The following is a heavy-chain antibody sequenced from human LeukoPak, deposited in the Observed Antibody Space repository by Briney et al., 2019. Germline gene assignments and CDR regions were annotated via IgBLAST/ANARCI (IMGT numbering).Heavy chain of an antibody. V-gene: IGHV3-9*01. Sequence: PGGSLRLSCAVSGFVFDDYAMHWVRQAPGKGLEWVSGITWGRDNLAYAASVKGRFTISRDNAKNSLYLQMNSLRAEDTAVYYCARDTPDTYYYDSSGYYSLGYWGQGTLVTVSS. CDR3: ARDTPDTYYYDSSGYYSLGY. CDR2: ITWGRDNL. D-gene: IGHD3-22*01. CDR1: GFVFDDYA. J-gene: IGHJ4*02.